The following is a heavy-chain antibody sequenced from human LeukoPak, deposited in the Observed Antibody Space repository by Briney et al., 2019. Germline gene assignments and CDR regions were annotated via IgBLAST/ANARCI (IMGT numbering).Heavy chain of an antibody. CDR1: GYSISSGYY. CDR2: IYHSGST. V-gene: IGHV4-38-2*01. CDR3: ARHKVMGFVDRYFDY. J-gene: IGHJ4*02. Sequence: SETLSLTCAVSGYSISSGYYWGWIRPPPGKGLEWIGSIYHSGSTYYNPSLKSRVTISVDTSKNQFSLKLSSVTAADTAVYYCARHKVMGFVDRYFDYWGQGTLVTVSS. D-gene: IGHD5-12*01.